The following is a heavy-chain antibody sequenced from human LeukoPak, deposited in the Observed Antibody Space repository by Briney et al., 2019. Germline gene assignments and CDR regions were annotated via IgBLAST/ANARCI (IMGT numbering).Heavy chain of an antibody. CDR3: ARGRNWGDLARAINYYYYYMDV. CDR2: MNPNSGNT. Sequence: ASVKVSCKASGYTFTSYDTNWVRQATGQGLEWMGWMNPNSGNTGYAQKFQGRVTITRNTSISTAYMELSSLRSEDTAVYYCARGRNWGDLARAINYYYYYMDVWGKGTTVTVSS. J-gene: IGHJ6*03. CDR1: GYTFTSYD. V-gene: IGHV1-8*03. D-gene: IGHD3-16*01.